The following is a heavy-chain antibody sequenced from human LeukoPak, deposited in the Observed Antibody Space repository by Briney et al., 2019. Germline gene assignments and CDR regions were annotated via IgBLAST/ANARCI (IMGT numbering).Heavy chain of an antibody. Sequence: PSETLSLTCTVSGGSNGTNYWTWIRQPPGKGLEYIGYIYYTGGTNYNPSLKSRVTTSVDTSKNQFSLKLSSVTAADTAVYFCAKYGNSGWVIDNWGQGALVTVSS. CDR1: GGSNGTNY. V-gene: IGHV4-59*08. CDR2: IYYTGGT. J-gene: IGHJ4*02. D-gene: IGHD6-19*01. CDR3: AKYGNSGWVIDN.